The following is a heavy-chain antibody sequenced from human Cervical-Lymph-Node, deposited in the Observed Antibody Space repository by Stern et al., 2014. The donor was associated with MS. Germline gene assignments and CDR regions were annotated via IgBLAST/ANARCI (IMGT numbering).Heavy chain of an antibody. CDR3: AKDQVDTAMVSYYGMDV. CDR1: GFPFSNYA. Sequence: EVQLEESGGGLVQHGKSLRLSCEASGFPFSNYAMSWVRQAPGKGLEWVSAITGSGVTTYYADSMKGRFTISRDNSKNTLYLQMTSLRADDTAVYYCAKDQVDTAMVSYYGMDVWGQGTTVTVSS. D-gene: IGHD5-18*01. CDR2: ITGSGVTT. V-gene: IGHV3-23*04. J-gene: IGHJ6*02.